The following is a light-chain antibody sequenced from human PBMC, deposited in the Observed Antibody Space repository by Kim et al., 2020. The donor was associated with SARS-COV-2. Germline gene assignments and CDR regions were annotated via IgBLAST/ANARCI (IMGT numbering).Light chain of an antibody. J-gene: IGKJ4*01. CDR1: QSINSW. V-gene: IGKV1-5*03. CDR2: KAS. CDR3: QQYRTYPLT. Sequence: DIQMTQSPSTLSASVGERVTITCRPSQSINSWLAWYQQKPGKAPKLLIYKASSLESGVPSRFSGSGSGTEFTLTISSLQPDDFATYHCQQYRTYPLTFGGGTKVDIK.